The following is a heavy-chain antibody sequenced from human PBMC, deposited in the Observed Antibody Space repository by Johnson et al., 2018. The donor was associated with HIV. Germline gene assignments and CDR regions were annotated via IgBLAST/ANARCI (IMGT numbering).Heavy chain of an antibody. Sequence: EVQLVESGGGLVQPGGSLRLSCAASGFTFSGSAMHWVRQASGKGLEWVANIKQDGSEKYYVDSVKGRFTISRDNAKNSLYLQMNSLRAEDTAVYYCAREDTMIVMADRAFDIWGQGTMVTVSS. CDR2: IKQDGSEK. J-gene: IGHJ3*02. CDR3: AREDTMIVMADRAFDI. V-gene: IGHV3-7*05. CDR1: GFTFSGSA. D-gene: IGHD3-22*01.